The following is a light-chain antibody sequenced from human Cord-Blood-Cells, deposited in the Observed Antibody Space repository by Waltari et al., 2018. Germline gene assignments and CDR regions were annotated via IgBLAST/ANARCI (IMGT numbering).Light chain of an antibody. CDR2: DAS. J-gene: IGKJ4*01. V-gene: IGKV3-11*01. CDR1: QSVSSY. Sequence: EIVLTQSPATLSLSLGERATLSYRASQSVSSYLAWYQQKPGQAPRLLIYDASNRATGIPARFSGSGSGTDFTLTISSLEPEDFAVYYCQQRSNWPPLTFGGGTKVEIK. CDR3: QQRSNWPPLT.